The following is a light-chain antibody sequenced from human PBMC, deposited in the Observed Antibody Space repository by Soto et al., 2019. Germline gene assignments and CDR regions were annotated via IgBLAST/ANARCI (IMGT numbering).Light chain of an antibody. CDR1: SSDVGAYDY. J-gene: IGLJ2*01. Sequence: QSALTQPPSASGSPGQSVTISCTGTSSDVGAYDYVSWFQQHPGKAPKLIIYQVTKRPSGVPDRFSGSKSGNTASLTVFGLQAEDEADYYCSSYASSGAVVFGGGTKVTVL. CDR2: QVT. CDR3: SSYASSGAVV. V-gene: IGLV2-8*01.